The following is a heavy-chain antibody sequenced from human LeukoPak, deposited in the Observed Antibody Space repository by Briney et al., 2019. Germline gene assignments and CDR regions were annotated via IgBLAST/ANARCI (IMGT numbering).Heavy chain of an antibody. CDR1: GFTFDDYA. J-gene: IGHJ3*02. D-gene: IGHD3-10*01. V-gene: IGHV3-9*01. CDR2: ISWNSGSI. CDR3: AKETLWFGYAFDI. Sequence: PGRSLRLSCAASGFTFDDYAMHWVRQAPGKGLEWVSGISWNSGSIGYADSVKGRFTISRDNAKNSLHLQMNSLRAEDTALYYCAKETLWFGYAFDIWGQGTMVTVSS.